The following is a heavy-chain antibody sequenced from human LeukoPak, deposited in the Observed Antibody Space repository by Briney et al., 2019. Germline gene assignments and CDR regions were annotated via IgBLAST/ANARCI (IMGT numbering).Heavy chain of an antibody. CDR3: ARATSRPYYYGMDV. CDR1: GFSLSTSGMC. V-gene: IGHV2-70*01. J-gene: IGHJ6*02. D-gene: IGHD1-26*01. CDR2: IDRDDDK. Sequence: SGPTLVNPTQTLTLPCTFSGFSLSTSGMCVSWIRQPPGKALEWLALIDRDDDKYYSTSLKTRLTISKDTSKNQVVLTMTNMDPVDTATYYCARATSRPYYYGMDVWGQGTTVTVSS.